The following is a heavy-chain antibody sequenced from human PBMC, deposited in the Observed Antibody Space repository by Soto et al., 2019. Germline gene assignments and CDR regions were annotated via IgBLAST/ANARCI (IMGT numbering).Heavy chain of an antibody. CDR1: RGAFSSYA. V-gene: IGHV1-69*13. J-gene: IGHJ6*02. Sequence: SVKFSCTEPRGAFSSYAIRWVRSATGQGLEWMGGIIPIFGTANYAQKFHGRVTITEDESTSTAYMELSSLSSEDAAVYYCASYIAAAGYYYYYYGMDVWGQGTTVTVSS. CDR3: ASYIAAAGYYYYYYGMDV. D-gene: IGHD6-13*01. CDR2: IIPIFGTA.